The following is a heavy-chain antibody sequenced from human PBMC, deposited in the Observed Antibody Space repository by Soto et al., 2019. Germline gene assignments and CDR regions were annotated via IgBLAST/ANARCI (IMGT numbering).Heavy chain of an antibody. J-gene: IGHJ4*02. V-gene: IGHV3-11*06. CDR2: ISSTGSYA. CDR1: GFTFRDYY. D-gene: IGHD6-6*01. Sequence: GGSLRLSCAASGFTFRDYYMSWIRQAPGKGLEWVSYISSTGSYAKYADSVKGRFTISRDNAKNSLYLQMNSLRAEDTAVYYCARESSITPRPLDYWGQGTPVTVSS. CDR3: ARESSITPRPLDY.